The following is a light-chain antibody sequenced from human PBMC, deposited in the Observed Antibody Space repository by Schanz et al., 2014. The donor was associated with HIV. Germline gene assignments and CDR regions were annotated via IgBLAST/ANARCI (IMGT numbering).Light chain of an antibody. J-gene: IGLJ3*02. CDR1: SSDVGGYNY. CDR2: DVT. Sequence: QSALTQPASVSGSPGQSITISCTGTSSDVGGYNYVSWYQQHPGEAPRLIIYDVTSRPSGISTRFSASKSGDTASLTISGLQSEDEGDYYCSTYTNSNTWVFGGGTKLTVL. V-gene: IGLV2-14*03. CDR3: STYTNSNTWV.